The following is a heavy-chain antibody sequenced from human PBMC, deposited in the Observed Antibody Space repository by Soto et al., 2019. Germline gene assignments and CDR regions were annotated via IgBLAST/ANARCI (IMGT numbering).Heavy chain of an antibody. J-gene: IGHJ5*02. CDR3: ARGGPGRYCSSTSCYAQTTVSWFDP. Sequence: EVQLVESGGGLVKPGGSLRLSCAASGFTFSSYSMNWVRQAPGKGLEWVSSISSSSSYIYYADSVKCRFTISRDNAKNSLYLQMNSLRAEDTAVYYCARGGPGRYCSSTSCYAQTTVSWFDPWGQGTLVTVSS. CDR1: GFTFSSYS. V-gene: IGHV3-21*01. D-gene: IGHD2-2*01. CDR2: ISSSSSYI.